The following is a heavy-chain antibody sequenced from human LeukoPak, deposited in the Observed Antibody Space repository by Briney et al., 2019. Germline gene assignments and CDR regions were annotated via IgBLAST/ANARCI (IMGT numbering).Heavy chain of an antibody. V-gene: IGHV1-69*13. Sequence: ASVKVSCKASGYTFTSYGISWVRQAPGQGLEWMGGIIPIFGTANYAQKFQGRVTITADESTSTAYMELSSLRSEDTAVYYCARDLNYDFWSAPEPGNYYYGMDVWGQGTTVTVSS. CDR2: IIPIFGTA. J-gene: IGHJ6*02. D-gene: IGHD3-3*01. CDR3: ARDLNYDFWSAPEPGNYYYGMDV. CDR1: GYTFTSYG.